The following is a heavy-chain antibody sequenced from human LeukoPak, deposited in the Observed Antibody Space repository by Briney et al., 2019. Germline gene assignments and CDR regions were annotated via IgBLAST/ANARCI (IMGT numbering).Heavy chain of an antibody. J-gene: IGHJ4*02. CDR2: TSGNGVGT. Sequence: PGGSLRLSCAASGFTFSNYAMTWVRQTPGKGLEWVSSTSGNGVGTYYADSVKGRFTISRDNAKNSLYLQMNSLRDEDTAVYYCARDFYGSGSYWGQGTLVTVSS. V-gene: IGHV3-23*01. CDR1: GFTFSNYA. CDR3: ARDFYGSGSY. D-gene: IGHD3-10*01.